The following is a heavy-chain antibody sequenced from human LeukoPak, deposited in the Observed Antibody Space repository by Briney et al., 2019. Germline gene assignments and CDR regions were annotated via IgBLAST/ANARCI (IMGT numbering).Heavy chain of an antibody. D-gene: IGHD3/OR15-3a*01. CDR2: ISYDGSNK. V-gene: IGHV3-30*03. Sequence: GGSLGLSCAASGFTFSSYGMHWVRQAPGKGLEWVAVISYDGSNKYYADSVKGRFTISRDNSKNTLYLQMNSLRAEDTAVYYCASPGLGPFDYWGQGTLVTVSS. J-gene: IGHJ4*02. CDR3: ASPGLGPFDY. CDR1: GFTFSSYG.